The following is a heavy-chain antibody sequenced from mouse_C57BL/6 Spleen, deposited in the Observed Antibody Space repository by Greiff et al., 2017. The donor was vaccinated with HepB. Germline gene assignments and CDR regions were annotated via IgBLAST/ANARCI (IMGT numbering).Heavy chain of an antibody. Sequence: DVQLVESGGGLVQPGGSLSLSCAASGFTFTDYYMSWVRQPPGKALEWLGFIRNKANGYTTEYSASVKGRFTISRDNSQSILYLQMNALRAEDSDTYYGARCRYYYGSSPFAMDYWGQGTSVTVSS. CDR1: GFTFTDYY. J-gene: IGHJ4*01. CDR3: ARCRYYYGSSPFAMDY. D-gene: IGHD1-1*01. CDR2: IRNKANGYTT. V-gene: IGHV7-3*01.